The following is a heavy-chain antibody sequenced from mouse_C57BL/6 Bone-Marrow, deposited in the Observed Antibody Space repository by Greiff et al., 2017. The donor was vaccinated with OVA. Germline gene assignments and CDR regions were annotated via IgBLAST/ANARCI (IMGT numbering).Heavy chain of an antibody. CDR3: ARPHSKYFYAMDY. V-gene: IGHV5-12*01. J-gene: IGHJ4*01. CDR2: ISNGGGST. CDR1: GFTFSDYY. D-gene: IGHD2-5*01. Sequence: EVQGVESGGGLVQPGGSLKLSCAASGFTFSDYYMYWVRQTPEKRLEWVAYISNGGGSTYYPDTVKGRFTISRDNAKNTLYLQMSRLKSEDTSMYYCARPHSKYFYAMDYWGQGTSVTVSS.